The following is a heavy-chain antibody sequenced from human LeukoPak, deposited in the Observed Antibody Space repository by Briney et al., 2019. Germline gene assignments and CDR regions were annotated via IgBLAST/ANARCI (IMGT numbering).Heavy chain of an antibody. CDR1: GYIFTKYV. Sequence: ASVKLCCTASGYIFTKYVVHWVRQAPGQRPEWMGWIKAGNGDTKYSQNFQDRLTITRDTSASTVYMELSSLTSEDTALYYCARDDCGDTCYPGGYWGQGTLVTVSS. CDR2: IKAGNGDT. J-gene: IGHJ4*02. CDR3: ARDDCGDTCYPGGY. V-gene: IGHV1-3*01. D-gene: IGHD2-21*01.